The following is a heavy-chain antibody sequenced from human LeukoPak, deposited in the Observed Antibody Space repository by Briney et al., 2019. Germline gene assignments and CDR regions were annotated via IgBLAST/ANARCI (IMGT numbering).Heavy chain of an antibody. CDR3: ARHVVSFNWFDP. Sequence: PSETLSLTCSVSGGSISGYYWSWIRQPPGQGLEWIGFIYYSGCTNYNPSLKSRVTISVDTSKNQFSLKLGSVTAADTAVYYCARHVVSFNWFDPWGQGTLVTVSS. J-gene: IGHJ5*02. D-gene: IGHD2-2*01. V-gene: IGHV4-59*08. CDR1: GGSISGYY. CDR2: IYYSGCT.